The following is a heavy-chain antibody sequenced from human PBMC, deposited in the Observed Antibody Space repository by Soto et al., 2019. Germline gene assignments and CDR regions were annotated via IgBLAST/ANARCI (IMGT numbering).Heavy chain of an antibody. Sequence: ASVKVSCKTSGYTFTSYGISWVRQAPGEGLEWMGWISTYNGNTNYAQKLQGRVTMTRDTSTSTAYMELSRLRSDDTAVYYCARVEFPGSYSPNYYYYGMDVWGQGTTVTVXS. V-gene: IGHV1-18*01. CDR2: ISTYNGNT. D-gene: IGHD3-10*01. J-gene: IGHJ6*02. CDR1: GYTFTSYG. CDR3: ARVEFPGSYSPNYYYYGMDV.